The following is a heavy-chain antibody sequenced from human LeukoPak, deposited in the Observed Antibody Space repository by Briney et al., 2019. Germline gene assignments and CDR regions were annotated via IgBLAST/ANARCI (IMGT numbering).Heavy chain of an antibody. J-gene: IGHJ4*02. CDR2: ISYDGSKK. V-gene: IGHV3-30*18. CDR3: AKDIRPTTIMVRGVIDVSFDY. Sequence: GGSLRLSCAASGFSFSTYGMHWVRQAPGKGLEWVAVISYDGSKKYYADSVKGRFTISRDNSKNTLYLQMNSLRAEDTALYYCAKDIRPTTIMVRGVIDVSFDYWGQGTLVTVSS. CDR1: GFSFSTYG. D-gene: IGHD3-10*01.